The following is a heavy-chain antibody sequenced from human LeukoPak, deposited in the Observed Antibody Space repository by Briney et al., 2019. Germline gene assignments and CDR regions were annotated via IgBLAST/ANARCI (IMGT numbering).Heavy chain of an antibody. Sequence: GASVKVSCKASGYTFTGYYMHWVRQAPGQGLKWMGWINPNSGGTNYAQKFQGRVTMTRDTPISTAYMELSRLRSDDTAVYYCARTYYYDSSGYYPNFDYWGQGTLVTVSS. V-gene: IGHV1-2*02. CDR2: INPNSGGT. CDR1: GYTFTGYY. D-gene: IGHD3-22*01. CDR3: ARTYYYDSSGYYPNFDY. J-gene: IGHJ4*02.